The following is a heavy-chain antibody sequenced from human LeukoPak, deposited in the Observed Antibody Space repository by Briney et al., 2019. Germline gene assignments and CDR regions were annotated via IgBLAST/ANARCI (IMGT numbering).Heavy chain of an antibody. J-gene: IGHJ4*02. CDR2: ISDSGNKK. CDR1: GFTFSTYA. Sequence: GRSLRLSCAASGFTFSTYAMHWVRQAPGKGLEWVAVISDSGNKKYYADSVKCRFTLSRDNSKNMLYLQMNSLRVEDTAVYYCARDQVGGAVDYWGQGTLVNVSS. V-gene: IGHV3-30-3*01. D-gene: IGHD6-13*01. CDR3: ARDQVGGAVDY.